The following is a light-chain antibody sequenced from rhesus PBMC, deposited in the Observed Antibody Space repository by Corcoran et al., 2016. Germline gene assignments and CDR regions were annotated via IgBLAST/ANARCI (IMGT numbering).Light chain of an antibody. J-gene: IGKJ3*01. CDR3: QQGYNTPFT. CDR2: AAS. V-gene: IGKV1-18*01. Sequence: DIQMTQSPSSLSASVGDKVTITCRASQGISNWLAWYQPKPGKAPKLLIDAASSLQSGVPSRFSGIGTGTDYTLTSSSLQPEDFATYSCQQGYNTPFTFGPGTKLDIK. CDR1: QGISNW.